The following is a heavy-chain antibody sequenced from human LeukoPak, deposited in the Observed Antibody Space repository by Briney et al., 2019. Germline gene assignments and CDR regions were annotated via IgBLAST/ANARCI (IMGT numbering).Heavy chain of an antibody. J-gene: IGHJ4*02. D-gene: IGHD4-23*01. CDR3: ARLVGYGGNPIHY. V-gene: IGHV4-39*01. CDR1: GGSISSSSYY. CDR2: IYYSGST. Sequence: SETLSLTCTVSGGSISSSSYYWGWIRQPPGKGLEWIGSIYYSGSTYYNPSLKSRVTISVDTSKNQFSLKLSSVTAADTAVYYCARLVGYGGNPIHYWGQGTLVTVSS.